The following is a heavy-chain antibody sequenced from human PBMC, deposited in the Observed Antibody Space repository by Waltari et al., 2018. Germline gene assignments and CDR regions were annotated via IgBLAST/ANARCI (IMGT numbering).Heavy chain of an antibody. CDR3: ARSWGYWFDP. J-gene: IGHJ5*02. Sequence: EVQLVESGGGLVKPGGSLRLSCAASGFTFSSYSMNWVRQAPGKGLEWVSSISRSSSYIYYADSVKGRFTISRDNAKNSLYLQMNSLRAEDTAVYYCARSWGYWFDPWGQGTLVTVSS. CDR1: GFTFSSYS. V-gene: IGHV3-21*01. CDR2: ISRSSSYI. D-gene: IGHD3-16*01.